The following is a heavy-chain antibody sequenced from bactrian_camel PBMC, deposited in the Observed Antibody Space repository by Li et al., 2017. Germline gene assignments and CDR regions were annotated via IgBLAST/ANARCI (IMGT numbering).Heavy chain of an antibody. CDR1: INTYSTVC. J-gene: IGHJ7*01. V-gene: IGHV3-2*01. CDR2: INSASVNT. D-gene: IGHD1*01. Sequence: HVQLVESGGGSVQAGGSLRLSCVASINTYSTVCMSWVRQAPGKGLEWVSTINSASVNTYNADFLKGRFTIARDNAKNTLYLQMNSLQSDDSAVYCCATRYEGDLKYPFGIDYWGKGTQVTVS.